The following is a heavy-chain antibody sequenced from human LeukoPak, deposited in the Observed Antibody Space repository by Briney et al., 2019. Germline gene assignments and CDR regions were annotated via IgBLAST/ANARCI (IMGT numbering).Heavy chain of an antibody. CDR1: GGSVTSGGYS. D-gene: IGHD5-18*01. V-gene: IGHV4-30-2*01. Sequence: PSQTLSLTCTVSGGSVTSGGYSWPWIRQPPGKGLEWIGYIYHSGSTYYNPSLKSRLTISVDRSKNQISLKLSSVTAAGTAVYFCARQGYTYADDFWGQGTLVTVSS. J-gene: IGHJ4*02. CDR2: IYHSGST. CDR3: ARQGYTYADDF.